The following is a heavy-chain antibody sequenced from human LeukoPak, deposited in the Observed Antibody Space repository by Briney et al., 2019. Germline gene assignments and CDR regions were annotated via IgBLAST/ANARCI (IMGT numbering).Heavy chain of an antibody. CDR1: GFTFSSYA. CDR2: ISYDGSNK. Sequence: PGGSLRLSCAASGFTFSSYAMHWVRQAPGKGLEWVAVISYDGSNKYYADSVKGRFTISRDNSKNTLYLQMNSLRAEDTAVYYCARDRAYYDFWSGPKYYYYGMDVWGQGTTVTVSS. D-gene: IGHD3-3*01. CDR3: ARDRAYYDFWSGPKYYYYGMDV. J-gene: IGHJ6*02. V-gene: IGHV3-30-3*01.